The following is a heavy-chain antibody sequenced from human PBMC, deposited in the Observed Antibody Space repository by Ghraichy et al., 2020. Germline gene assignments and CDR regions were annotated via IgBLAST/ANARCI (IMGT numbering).Heavy chain of an antibody. D-gene: IGHD2-2*02. CDR3: AAEAMDIVVVPAAIRGWFDP. CDR2: IIPILGIA. V-gene: IGHV1-69*04. Sequence: SVKVSCKASGGTFSSYAISWVRQAPGQGLEWMGRIIPILGIANYAQKFQGRVTITADKSTSTAYMELSSLRSEDTAVYYCAAEAMDIVVVPAAIRGWFDPWGQGTLVTVSS. CDR1: GGTFSSYA. J-gene: IGHJ5*02.